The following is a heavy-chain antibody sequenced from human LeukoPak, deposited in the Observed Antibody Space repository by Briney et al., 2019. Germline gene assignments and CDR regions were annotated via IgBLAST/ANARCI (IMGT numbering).Heavy chain of an antibody. D-gene: IGHD3-10*01. V-gene: IGHV3-48*03. CDR1: GFTFSGYE. CDR2: ISSSGSTI. CDR3: ARNYGSGSYDY. Sequence: GGSLRLSCAASGFTFSGYEMNWVRQAPGKGLEWVSYISSSGSTIYYADSVKGRFTISRDNAKNSLYLQMNSLRAEDTAVYYCARNYGSGSYDYWGQGTLVTVSS. J-gene: IGHJ4*02.